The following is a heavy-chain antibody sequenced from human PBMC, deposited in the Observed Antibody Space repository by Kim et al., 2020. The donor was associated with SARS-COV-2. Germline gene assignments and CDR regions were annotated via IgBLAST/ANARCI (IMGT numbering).Heavy chain of an antibody. CDR1: GFIFDTYA. J-gene: IGHJ4*02. D-gene: IGHD2-2*01. Sequence: GGSLRLSCAASGFIFDTYAMHWVRQTPGRRLEYVSAISSNGADPYYADSVKGRFIISRDNSKNTMYLQMGSLRAEDMAVYYCAREGRHCSGTACYLFDYWGQGTLVTFSS. CDR2: ISSNGADP. CDR3: AREGRHCSGTACYLFDY. V-gene: IGHV3-64*02.